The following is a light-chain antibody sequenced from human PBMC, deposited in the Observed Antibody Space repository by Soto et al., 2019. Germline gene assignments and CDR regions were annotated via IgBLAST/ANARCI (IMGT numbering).Light chain of an antibody. CDR1: SSDVGGYKY. CDR3: CSYAGIYTWV. V-gene: IGLV2-11*01. Sequence: QSALTQPRSVSGSPGQSVTISCTGTSSDVGGYKYVSWYQQHPGKAPKLMMYDVNKRPSGVPDRFSGSKSGNTASLTISGLQAEDEADYYCCSYAGIYTWVFGGGTKLTVL. J-gene: IGLJ3*02. CDR2: DVN.